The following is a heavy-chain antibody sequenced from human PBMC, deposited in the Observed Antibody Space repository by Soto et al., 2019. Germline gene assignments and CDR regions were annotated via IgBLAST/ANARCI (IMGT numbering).Heavy chain of an antibody. D-gene: IGHD5-12*01. CDR2: IIPIFGTA. J-gene: IGHJ3*02. CDR3: AREDGYRGGDAFDI. Sequence: SVKVSCKASGGTFSSYAISWVRQAPGQGLEWMGGIIPIFGTANYAQKFQGRVTITADESTSTAYMELSSLRSEDTAVYYCAREDGYRGGDAFDIWGQGTMVTVSS. CDR1: GGTFSSYA. V-gene: IGHV1-69*13.